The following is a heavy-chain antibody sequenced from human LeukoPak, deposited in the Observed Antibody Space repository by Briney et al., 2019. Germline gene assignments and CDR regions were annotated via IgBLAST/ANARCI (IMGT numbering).Heavy chain of an antibody. D-gene: IGHD3-9*01. Sequence: SETLSLTCAVSGGSISSRNWWSWVRQPPGKGLEWIGEIYLSGSTNYYPSLKSRVTISVDKSKNQFSLKLTSVTAADTAVYYCARGESRYFDWYPPHDWYFDLWGRGTLVTVSS. J-gene: IGHJ2*01. CDR1: GGSISSRNW. V-gene: IGHV4-4*02. CDR2: IYLSGST. CDR3: ARGESRYFDWYPPHDWYFDL.